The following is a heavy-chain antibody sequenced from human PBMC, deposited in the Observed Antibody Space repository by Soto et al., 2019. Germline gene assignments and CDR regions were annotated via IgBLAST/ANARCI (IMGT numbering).Heavy chain of an antibody. CDR2: ISGSGGST. V-gene: IGHV3-23*01. CDR3: ATNWDTTFGSSSQ. Sequence: EVQLLESGGGLVQPGGSLRLSCAASGFPFSTYAMTWVRQAPGKGLEWVSAISGSGGSTYYADAVKGRFTISRDKSKNTLFLQMNTLRAADTAVYYCATNWDTTFGSSSQWGQGTLVTVSS. CDR1: GFPFSTYA. J-gene: IGHJ4*02. D-gene: IGHD6-6*01.